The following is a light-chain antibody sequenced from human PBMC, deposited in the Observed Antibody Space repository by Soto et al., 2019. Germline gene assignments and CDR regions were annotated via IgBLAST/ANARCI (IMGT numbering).Light chain of an antibody. CDR1: QSVSSN. CDR3: QQYNYWRT. V-gene: IGKV3-15*01. J-gene: IGKJ1*01. Sequence: LPQSRATLFVPPGERATLSCRASQSVSSNLAWYQQKPGQAPRLLIYGASTRATGIPARFSGSGSGTEFTLTISSLQSEDFAVDYCQQYNYWRTFGQGTKVDI. CDR2: GAS.